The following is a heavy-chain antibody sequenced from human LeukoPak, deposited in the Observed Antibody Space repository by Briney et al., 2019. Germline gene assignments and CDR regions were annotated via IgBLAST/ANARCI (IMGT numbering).Heavy chain of an antibody. CDR3: ARDLRVFGNTRDYFDY. D-gene: IGHD3-10*02. J-gene: IGHJ4*02. V-gene: IGHV7-4-1*02. CDR1: GYTFSGSD. Sequence: RASVKVSCKASGYTFSGSDMNWVRQAPGQGLEWMGWININTGNPTYVQHFTGRFVFSLDTSVSTAYLQISSLKAEDTAVYYCARDLRVFGNTRDYFDYWGQGTLVTVSS. CDR2: ININTGNP.